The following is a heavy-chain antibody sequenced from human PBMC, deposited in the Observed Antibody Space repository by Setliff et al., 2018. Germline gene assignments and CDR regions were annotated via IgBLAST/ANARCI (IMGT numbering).Heavy chain of an antibody. CDR1: GYRFSSYW. CDR2: IFPADSDT. D-gene: IGHD3-9*01. CDR3: ARVGGDSTGYSLDY. Sequence: GESLKISCKGSGYRFSSYWIGWVRQMPGKGLEWIGIIFPADSDTRYSPSFQGQVTISADKSISTAYVQWRSLRASDTAMYYCARVGGDSTGYSLDYWGQGSLVTVSS. J-gene: IGHJ4*02. V-gene: IGHV5-51*01.